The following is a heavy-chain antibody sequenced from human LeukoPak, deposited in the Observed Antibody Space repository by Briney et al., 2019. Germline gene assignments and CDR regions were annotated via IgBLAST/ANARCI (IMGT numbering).Heavy chain of an antibody. J-gene: IGHJ4*02. V-gene: IGHV3-7*01. CDR3: RTGSDY. CDR2: IKQDGSEK. CDR1: GFTFSSYW. Sequence: GGSLRLSCAASGFTFSSYWMSWVRQAPGKGLEWVANIKQDGSEKYYADSVKGRFTISRDNSKNTLYLQMNSLRAEDTAVYYCRTGSDYWGQGTLVTVSS. D-gene: IGHD4-17*01.